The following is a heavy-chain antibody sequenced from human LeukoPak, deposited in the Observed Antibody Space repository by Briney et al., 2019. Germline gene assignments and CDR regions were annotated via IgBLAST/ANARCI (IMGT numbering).Heavy chain of an antibody. Sequence: GSLRLSCAASGFTFSGSAMHWVRQASGKGLGWVGRIRSKANSYATAYAASVKGRFTISRDDSKNTAYLQMNSLKTEDTAVYYCTSLEYNWNDGIDYWGQGTLVTVSS. CDR3: TSLEYNWNDGIDY. CDR2: IRSKANSYAT. J-gene: IGHJ4*02. V-gene: IGHV3-73*01. D-gene: IGHD1-1*01. CDR1: GFTFSGSA.